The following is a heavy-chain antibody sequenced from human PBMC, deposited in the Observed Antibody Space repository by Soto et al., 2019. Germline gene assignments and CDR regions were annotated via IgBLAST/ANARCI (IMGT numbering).Heavy chain of an antibody. Sequence: SETLSLTCTVSGASISSSSYYWGWIRQPPGKGLEWIGSIYNSGSTYYNPSLKSRVTISVDTSKNQFSLKLSSVTAADTALYYCARLNAGTTYYYYGMDVWGQGTTVT. CDR1: GASISSSSYY. V-gene: IGHV4-39*01. CDR2: IYNSGST. J-gene: IGHJ6*02. D-gene: IGHD1-7*01. CDR3: ARLNAGTTYYYYGMDV.